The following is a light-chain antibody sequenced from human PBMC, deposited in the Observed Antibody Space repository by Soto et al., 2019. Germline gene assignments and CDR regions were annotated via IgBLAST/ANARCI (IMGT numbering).Light chain of an antibody. Sequence: EIVMTQSPATLSVSPGERATLSCRASQSVSSNLALYQQKPGQAPRLLIYGASTRATGIPARFSGSGSRTEFILTISSLQSEYSTVYYCHKYNSWRTSGQGTQVEIK. CDR3: HKYNSWRT. V-gene: IGKV3-15*01. CDR1: QSVSSN. CDR2: GAS. J-gene: IGKJ1*01.